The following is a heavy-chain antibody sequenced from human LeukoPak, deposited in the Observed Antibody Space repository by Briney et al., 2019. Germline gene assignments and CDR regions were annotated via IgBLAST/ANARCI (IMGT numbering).Heavy chain of an antibody. D-gene: IGHD6-19*01. Sequence: GGSLRLSCAASGFTFSSYAMSWVRQAPGKGLEWVSSISGSGGSTYYADSVKGRFTISRDNSKNTLYLQMNSLRAEDTAVYYCAKVRDSSGWSDYYDYCGQGTLVTVSS. CDR3: AKVRDSSGWSDYYDY. J-gene: IGHJ4*02. CDR2: ISGSGGST. CDR1: GFTFSSYA. V-gene: IGHV3-23*01.